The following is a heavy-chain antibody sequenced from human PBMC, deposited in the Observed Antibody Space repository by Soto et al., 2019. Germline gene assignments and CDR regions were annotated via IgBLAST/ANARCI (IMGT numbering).Heavy chain of an antibody. CDR1: GFTFSSYG. V-gene: IGHV3-33*01. Sequence: VQLVESGGGVVQPGRSLRLSCAASGFTFSSYGMHWVRQAPGKGLEWVAVIWYDGSKKYYADSVKGRFTISRDNSKHTLYLQMNSLSAEDTAVYYCARGGGYSGYELDYWGQGTLVTVSA. CDR3: ARGGGYSGYELDY. CDR2: IWYDGSKK. D-gene: IGHD5-12*01. J-gene: IGHJ4*02.